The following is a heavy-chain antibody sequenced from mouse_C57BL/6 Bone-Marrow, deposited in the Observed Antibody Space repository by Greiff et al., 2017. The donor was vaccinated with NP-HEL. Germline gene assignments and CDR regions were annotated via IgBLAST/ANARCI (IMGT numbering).Heavy chain of an antibody. CDR3: ARGGSSFFDD. CDR1: GFTFSDYY. J-gene: IGHJ2*01. V-gene: IGHV5-16*01. Sequence: EVMLVESEGGLVQPGSSMKLSCTASGFTFSDYYMAWVRQVPEKGLEWVANINYDGSSTYYLDSLKSRFIISRDNAKNILYLQMSSLKSEDTATYYCARGGSSFFDDWGQGTTLTVSS. CDR2: INYDGSST. D-gene: IGHD1-1*01.